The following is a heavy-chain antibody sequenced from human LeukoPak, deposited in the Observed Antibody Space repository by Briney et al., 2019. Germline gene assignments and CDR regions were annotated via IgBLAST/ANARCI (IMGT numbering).Heavy chain of an antibody. CDR2: ISYDGSNK. D-gene: IGHD1-1*01. J-gene: IGHJ6*02. CDR1: GFTFSSYG. V-gene: IGHV3-30*18. CDR3: AKDRRRNENYYYGMDV. Sequence: GGSLRLSFAASGFTFSSYGMPWVRPAPGKGLEWVAGISYDGSNKHYVDSVKGRFTISRDNSKNTLFLQMNSLRAEDTAVYYCAKDRRRNENYYYGMDVWGQGTTVTVSS.